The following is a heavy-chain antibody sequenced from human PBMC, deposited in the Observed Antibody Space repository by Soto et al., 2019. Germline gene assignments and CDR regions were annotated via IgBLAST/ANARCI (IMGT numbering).Heavy chain of an antibody. CDR2: INAGNGNT. J-gene: IGHJ4*02. Sequence: QVPLVQSGAEVKKPGASVKVSCKASGYTFTSYAMHWVRQAPGQRLEWMGWINAGNGNTKYSQKFQGRVTITRDTSASTAYMELSSLRSEDTAVYYCARPSRYGDYVGYWGQGTLVTVSS. CDR1: GYTFTSYA. V-gene: IGHV1-3*01. CDR3: ARPSRYGDYVGY. D-gene: IGHD4-17*01.